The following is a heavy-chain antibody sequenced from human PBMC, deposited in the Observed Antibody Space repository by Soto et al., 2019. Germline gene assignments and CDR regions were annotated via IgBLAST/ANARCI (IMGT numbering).Heavy chain of an antibody. J-gene: IGHJ5*02. Sequence: ASETLSLTCTVSGGSISSGGYYWSWIRQHPGKGLEWIGYIYYSGSTYYNPSLKSRVTISVDTSKNQFSLKLSSVTAADTAVYYCARDRGGITGRPWFDPWGQGTLVTVSS. CDR3: ARDRGGITGRPWFDP. CDR2: IYYSGST. CDR1: GGSISSGGYY. V-gene: IGHV4-31*03. D-gene: IGHD1-20*01.